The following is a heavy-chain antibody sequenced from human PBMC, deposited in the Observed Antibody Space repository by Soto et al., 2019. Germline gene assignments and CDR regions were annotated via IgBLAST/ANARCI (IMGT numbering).Heavy chain of an antibody. D-gene: IGHD3-3*01. J-gene: IGHJ4*02. CDR3: AKGYDFWSGYYPYDY. V-gene: IGHV3-23*01. CDR1: GFTLRTYT. CDR2: ISGSGGST. Sequence: GGSLRLSCAASGFTLRTYTMNWVRQAPGKGLEWVSAISGSGGSTYYADSVKGRFTISRDNSKNTLYLQMNSLRAEDTAVYYCAKGYDFWSGYYPYDYWGQGTLVTVSS.